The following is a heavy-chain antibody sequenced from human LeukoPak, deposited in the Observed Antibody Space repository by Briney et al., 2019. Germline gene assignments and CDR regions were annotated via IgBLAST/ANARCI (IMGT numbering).Heavy chain of an antibody. CDR1: GFTFSSYA. D-gene: IGHD3-3*01. CDR2: ISYDGSNK. Sequence: GRSLRLSCAASGFTFSSYAMHWVRQAPGKGLEWVAVISYDGSNKYYADSVKGRFTISRDNSKNTLYLQMNSLRAEDTAVYYCARQRFLEWLLKNYFDYWGQGTLVTVSS. CDR3: ARQRFLEWLLKNYFDY. V-gene: IGHV3-30-3*01. J-gene: IGHJ4*02.